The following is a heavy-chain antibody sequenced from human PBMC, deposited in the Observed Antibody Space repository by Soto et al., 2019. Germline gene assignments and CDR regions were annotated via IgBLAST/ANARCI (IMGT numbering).Heavy chain of an antibody. CDR3: ARQRGGVYYDSSGYLYYFDY. D-gene: IGHD3-22*01. Sequence: XETLSLTCTVSGCSISSSSYYWGWIRQPPGKGLEWIGSIYYSGSTYYNPSLKSRVTISVDTSKNQFSLKLSSVTAADTAVYYCARQRGGVYYDSSGYLYYFDYWGQGTLVTVSS. CDR1: GCSISSSSYY. CDR2: IYYSGST. V-gene: IGHV4-39*01. J-gene: IGHJ4*02.